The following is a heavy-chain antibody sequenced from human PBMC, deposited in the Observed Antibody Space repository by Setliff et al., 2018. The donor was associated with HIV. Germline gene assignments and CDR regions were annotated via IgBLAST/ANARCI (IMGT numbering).Heavy chain of an antibody. D-gene: IGHD5-12*01. CDR3: ARWGDGYNSYDS. V-gene: IGHV4-39*07. CDR1: GGSISNSRYY. CDR2: IYYSGST. J-gene: IGHJ4*02. Sequence: SETLSLTCTVSGGSISNSRYYWSWIRQPPGKGLEWIGSIYYSGSTYYNPSLKSRVTISVDTSESQFSLNLSSVTAADTAVYYCARWGDGYNSYDSWGQGTLVTVSS.